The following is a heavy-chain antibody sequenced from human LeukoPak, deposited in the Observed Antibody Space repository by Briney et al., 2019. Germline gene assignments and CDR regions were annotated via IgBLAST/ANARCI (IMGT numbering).Heavy chain of an antibody. V-gene: IGHV3-7*01. CDR3: ARQRYSDY. CDR2: IKEDGSDN. Sequence: GGSLRLSCAASGFTFSRYWMTWVRQAPGKGLEWVANIKEDGSDNSYVESVKGRFTISRDNAKNSLYLQLDSLRAEDTAVYFCARQRYSDYWGQGTLVTVSS. J-gene: IGHJ4*02. CDR1: GFTFSRYW. D-gene: IGHD1-1*01.